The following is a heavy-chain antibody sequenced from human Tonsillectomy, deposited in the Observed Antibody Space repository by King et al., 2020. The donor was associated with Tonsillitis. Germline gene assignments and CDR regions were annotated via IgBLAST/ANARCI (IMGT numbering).Heavy chain of an antibody. D-gene: IGHD6-13*01. CDR3: SKEIAAAGDSYYSYGMDV. CDR2: IPYDGSNK. V-gene: IGHV3-30*18. CDR1: GFSFRNYG. J-gene: IGHJ6*02. Sequence: VQLVESGGGVVQPGRSLRLSCAASGFSFRNYGIHWVRQAPGKGLEWVAIIPYDGSNKYYADSVKGRFTVSRDNSKNTLYLQMNSLGGEGTAVYYCSKEIAAAGDSYYSYGMDVWGQGTAVTVAS.